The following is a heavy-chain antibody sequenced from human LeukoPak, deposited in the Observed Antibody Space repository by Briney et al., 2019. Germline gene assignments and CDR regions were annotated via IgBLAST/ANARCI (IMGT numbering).Heavy chain of an antibody. D-gene: IGHD7-27*01. CDR1: GGSISSGTYY. Sequence: SETLSLTCTVSGGSISSGTYYWSWIRQPAGKGLEWIGRIYTSGSTNYNPSLKSRLTISVDTSKNQFSLKLSSVTAADTAVYYCARDAHWGPFMDVWGKGTTVTISS. J-gene: IGHJ6*03. CDR3: ARDAHWGPFMDV. CDR2: IYTSGST. V-gene: IGHV4-61*02.